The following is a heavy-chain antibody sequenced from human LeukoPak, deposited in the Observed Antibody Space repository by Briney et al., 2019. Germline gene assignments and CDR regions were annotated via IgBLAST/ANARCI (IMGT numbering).Heavy chain of an antibody. J-gene: IGHJ3*02. CDR3: ARDSASCRGCAFDI. CDR1: EFTFTNFW. CDR2: TNRDGSEK. V-gene: IGHV3-7*01. Sequence: GGSLRLSCAASEFTFTNFWMSWVRQAPGKGLEWVANTNRDGSEKSYVDSVKGRVTISRDNAMNFLYLQLNSLRVDDTAVYYCARDSASCRGCAFDIWGQGSVVTVSS. D-gene: IGHD2-2*01.